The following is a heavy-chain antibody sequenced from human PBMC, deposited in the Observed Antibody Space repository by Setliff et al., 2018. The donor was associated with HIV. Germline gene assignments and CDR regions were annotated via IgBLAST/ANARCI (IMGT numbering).Heavy chain of an antibody. CDR1: GFSISSNY. D-gene: IGHD4-17*01. J-gene: IGHJ4*02. CDR3: ARGRISYGDYYS. Sequence: GGSLRLSCAASGFSISSNYMSWVRQAPGKGLEWVAVIYREYGAYYADSVKGRFTVSRDNSKNTIDLQMHSLRAEDTAVYYCARGRISYGDYYSWGQGTLVTVPQ. V-gene: IGHV3-53*01. CDR2: IYREYGA.